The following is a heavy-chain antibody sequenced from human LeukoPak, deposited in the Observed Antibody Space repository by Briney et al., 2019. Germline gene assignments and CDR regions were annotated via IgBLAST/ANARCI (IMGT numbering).Heavy chain of an antibody. V-gene: IGHV3-48*03. CDR2: ISSSGSTI. CDR1: GFTFSSYE. Sequence: PGGSLRLSCAASGFTFSSYEMNWVRQAPGKGLEWVSYISSSGSTIYYADSVKGRFTISRDNAKNSLYLQMNSLRAEDTAVYYCARKLGILIHALDYWGQGTLVTVSS. J-gene: IGHJ4*02. CDR3: ARKLGILIHALDY. D-gene: IGHD7-27*01.